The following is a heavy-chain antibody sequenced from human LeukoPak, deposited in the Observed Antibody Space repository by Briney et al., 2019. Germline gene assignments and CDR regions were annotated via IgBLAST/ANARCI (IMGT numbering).Heavy chain of an antibody. J-gene: IGHJ4*02. V-gene: IGHV4-59*01. CDR3: ARARDGYNYGDIDY. D-gene: IGHD5-24*01. Sequence: PSETLPLTCTVSGGTISSYYWSWIRQPPGKGLEWIGYIYYSGSTNYNPSLKSRVTISVDTSKNQFSLKLSSVTAADTAVYYCARARDGYNYGDIDYWGQGTLVTVSS. CDR2: IYYSGST. CDR1: GGTISSYY.